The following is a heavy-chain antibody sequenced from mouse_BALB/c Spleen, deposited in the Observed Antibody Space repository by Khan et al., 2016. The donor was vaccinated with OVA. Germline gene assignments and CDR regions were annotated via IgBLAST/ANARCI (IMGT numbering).Heavy chain of an antibody. CDR3: TRSGYANPFAY. D-gene: IGHD2-10*02. CDR1: GYTFSSYY. CDR2: INPTNGGT. J-gene: IGHJ3*01. Sequence: VQLQESGAELVKPGASVKLSCKASGYTFSSYYMYWVKQRPGQGLEWIGGINPTNGGTNFNEKFKTKATLTLDKSSSTAYMQLSSLTSEDSAVYYCTRSGYANPFAYWGQGTLVTVSA. V-gene: IGHV1S81*02.